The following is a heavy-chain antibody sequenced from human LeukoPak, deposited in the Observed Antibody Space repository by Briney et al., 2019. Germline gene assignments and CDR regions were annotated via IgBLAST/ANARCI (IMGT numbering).Heavy chain of an antibody. CDR1: GGSISSSSYY. J-gene: IGHJ4*02. CDR3: ARESGGYRSGYPLSWGY. D-gene: IGHD3-22*01. Sequence: PSETLSLTCTVSGGSISSSSYYWGWIRQPPGKGLEWIGRIYYSGSTYYNPSLKSRVTISVDTSKNQFSLKLSSVTAADTAVYYCARESGGYRSGYPLSWGYWGQGTLVTVSS. V-gene: IGHV4-39*07. CDR2: IYYSGST.